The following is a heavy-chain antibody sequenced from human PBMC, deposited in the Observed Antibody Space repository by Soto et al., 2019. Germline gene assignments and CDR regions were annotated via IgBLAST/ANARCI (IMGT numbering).Heavy chain of an antibody. J-gene: IGHJ4*02. V-gene: IGHV1-8*01. CDR1: GYTFTSYD. CDR3: ARDRWELLPNYFDY. D-gene: IGHD1-26*01. CDR2: MNPNSGNT. Sequence: ASVKVSCKASGYTFTSYDINWVRQATGQGLEWMGWMNPNSGNTGYAQKFQGRVTMTRNTSISTAYMELSSLRSEDTAVYYCARDRWELLPNYFDYRGQGTLVTVSS.